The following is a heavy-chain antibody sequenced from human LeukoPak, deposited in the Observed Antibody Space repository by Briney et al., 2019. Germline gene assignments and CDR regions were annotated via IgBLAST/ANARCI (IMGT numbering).Heavy chain of an antibody. V-gene: IGHV1-2*02. Sequence: ASVKVSCKASGYTFTGYYMHWVRQAPGQGLEWMGWINPNSGGTNYAQKFQGRVTMTRDTSISTAYMELSRLRSDDTAVYYCARSVEWFGDVNWFDPWGQGTLVTVSS. J-gene: IGHJ5*02. D-gene: IGHD3-10*01. CDR3: ARSVEWFGDVNWFDP. CDR1: GYTFTGYY. CDR2: INPNSGGT.